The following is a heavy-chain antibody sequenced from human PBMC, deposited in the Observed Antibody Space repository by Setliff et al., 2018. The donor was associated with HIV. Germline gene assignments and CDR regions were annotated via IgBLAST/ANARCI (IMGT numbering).Heavy chain of an antibody. Sequence: LSLTCAVYGGSFSGYYWSWIRQPPGKGLEWLGEIDHTGSTNYNLSLKSRITMSADPSKNQFSLKVRSVIAADTALYYCARGRNYGSPYFYYMDVWATGTTVTVSS. D-gene: IGHD3-10*01. CDR1: GGSFSGYY. V-gene: IGHV4-34*01. CDR2: IDHTGST. CDR3: ARGRNYGSPYFYYMDV. J-gene: IGHJ6*03.